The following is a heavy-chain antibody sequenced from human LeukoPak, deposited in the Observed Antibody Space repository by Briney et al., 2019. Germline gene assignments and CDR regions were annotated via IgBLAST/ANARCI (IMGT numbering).Heavy chain of an antibody. J-gene: IGHJ5*01. CDR3: ARGLQEIDS. CDR1: GLTFSDYW. Sequence: GGTLRHPCAASGLTFSDYWMAWIHPATGETLEWVANIKKDVSEKYYVESVKGRFSISRDNAKNSLYLQMSSLRVEDTAVYYCARGLQEIDSWGQGTLVTVSS. CDR2: IKKDVSEK. V-gene: IGHV3-7*01.